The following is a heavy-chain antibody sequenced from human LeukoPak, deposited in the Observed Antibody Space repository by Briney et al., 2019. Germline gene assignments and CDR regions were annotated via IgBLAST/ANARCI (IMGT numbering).Heavy chain of an antibody. CDR2: ISGRDTRT. V-gene: IGHV3-23*01. J-gene: IGHJ4*02. CDR3: AKGFSSGWYFFDY. CDR1: GFTGTTYA. D-gene: IGHD6-19*01. Sequence: HPGGSLRLSCAASGFTGTTYAMSWVRQAPGKGLEWVAGISGRDTRTDYYADSVKGRFTISRDNSKSTLYLQMKSLRAEDTALYYCAKGFSSGWYFFDYWGQGTLVTVSS.